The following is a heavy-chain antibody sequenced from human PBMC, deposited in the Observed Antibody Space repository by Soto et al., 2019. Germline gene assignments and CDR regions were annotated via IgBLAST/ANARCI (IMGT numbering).Heavy chain of an antibody. D-gene: IGHD5-12*01. CDR2: IYYSGST. V-gene: IGHV4-31*03. J-gene: IGHJ5*02. CDR1: GGSISSGGYY. CDR3: ASLIEMATNWFDP. Sequence: SETLSLTCTVSGGSISSGGYYWSWIRQHPGKGLEWIGYIYYSGSTYYNPSLKSRVTISVDTSKNQFSLKLSSVTAADTAVYYCASLIEMATNWFDPWGQGTLVNVYS.